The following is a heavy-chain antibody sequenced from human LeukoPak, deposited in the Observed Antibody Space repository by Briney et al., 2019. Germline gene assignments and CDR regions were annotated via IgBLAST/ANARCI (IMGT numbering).Heavy chain of an antibody. CDR1: GFTVSGMH. J-gene: IGHJ4*02. D-gene: IGHD4-17*01. Sequence: GGSLRLSCAASGFTVSGMHMSWVRQAPGKGLEWVSVIYSGGQTFYADSVKGRLTISRDTSKNTLYLQMNSLRAEDTAVYYCARVVRGDYGISPGLDYFDGWGQGTLVTVSS. CDR3: ARVVRGDYGISPGLDYFDG. CDR2: IYSGGQT. V-gene: IGHV3-66*01.